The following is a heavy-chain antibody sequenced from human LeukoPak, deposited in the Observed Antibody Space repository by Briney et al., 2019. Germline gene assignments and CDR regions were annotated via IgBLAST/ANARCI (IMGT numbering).Heavy chain of an antibody. J-gene: IGHJ3*02. CDR1: GDSISSYY. D-gene: IGHD2-8*01. Sequence: KPSETLSLTCIVSGDSISSYYWSWIRQPPGKGLEWIGYIYYSGSTYYNPSLKSRVTISVDTSKNQFSLKLSSVTAADTAVYYCARDRVRYRDAFDIWGQGTMVTVSS. CDR2: IYYSGST. CDR3: ARDRVRYRDAFDI. V-gene: IGHV4-30-4*08.